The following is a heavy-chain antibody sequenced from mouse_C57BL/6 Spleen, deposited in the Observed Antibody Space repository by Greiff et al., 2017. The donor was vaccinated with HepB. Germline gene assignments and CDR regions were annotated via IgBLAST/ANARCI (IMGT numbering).Heavy chain of an antibody. CDR3: ARKDYYGSSTPFAY. CDR2: IYPRDGST. Sequence: QVQLKESGPELVKPGASVKLSCKASGYTFTSYDINWVKQRPGQGLEWIGWIYPRDGSTKYNEKFKGKATLTVDTSSSTAYMELHSLTSEDSAVYFCARKDYYGSSTPFAYWGQGTLVTVSA. D-gene: IGHD1-1*01. J-gene: IGHJ3*01. CDR1: GYTFTSYD. V-gene: IGHV1-85*01.